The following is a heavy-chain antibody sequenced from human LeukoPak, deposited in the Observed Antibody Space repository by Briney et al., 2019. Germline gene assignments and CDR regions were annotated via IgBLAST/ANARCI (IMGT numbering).Heavy chain of an antibody. D-gene: IGHD4-23*01. V-gene: IGHV3-21*01. CDR3: ARDGDYGGNPDY. CDR1: GFTFSSYS. Sequence: GGSLRLSCAASGFTFSSYSMNWVRQAPGKGLEWVSSITSSSSYIYYADSVKGRFTISRDNAKNSLYLQMNSLRAEDTAVYYCARDGDYGGNPDYWGQGTLVTVSP. CDR2: ITSSSSYI. J-gene: IGHJ4*02.